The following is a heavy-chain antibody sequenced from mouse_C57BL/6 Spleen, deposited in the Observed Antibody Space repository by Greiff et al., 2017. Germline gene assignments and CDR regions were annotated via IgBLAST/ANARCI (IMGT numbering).Heavy chain of an antibody. CDR1: GYTFTSYG. J-gene: IGHJ3*01. Sequence: VQLQESGAELARPGASVKLSCKASGYTFTSYGISWVKQRTGQGLEWIGEIYPRSGNTYYTEKLKGKATLTADKSSSKSYMEIRSLTSEDSAVYFFARWVYGSSYEAWFAYWGQGTLVTVSA. CDR2: IYPRSGNT. CDR3: ARWVYGSSYEAWFAY. V-gene: IGHV1-81*01. D-gene: IGHD1-1*01.